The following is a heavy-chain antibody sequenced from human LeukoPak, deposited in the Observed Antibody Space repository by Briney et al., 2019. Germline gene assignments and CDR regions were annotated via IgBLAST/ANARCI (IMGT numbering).Heavy chain of an antibody. V-gene: IGHV3-74*01. CDR1: ALAFSSYW. CDR2: IRGDGRDI. CDR3: AKSRPVFGGVLLFDY. J-gene: IGHJ4*02. Sequence: PGGSLRLSCAASALAFSSYWMHWVRQAPGKGPVWVSRIRGDGRDINYADSVRGRFTISRDNSKNTLYLQMNSLRAEDTAVYYCAKSRPVFGGVLLFDYWGQGTLVTVSS. D-gene: IGHD3-3*01.